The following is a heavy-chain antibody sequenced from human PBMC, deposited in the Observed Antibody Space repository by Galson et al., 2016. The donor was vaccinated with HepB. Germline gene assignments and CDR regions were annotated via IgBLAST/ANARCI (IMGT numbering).Heavy chain of an antibody. J-gene: IGHJ4*02. D-gene: IGHD3-22*01. CDR2: IGDSGAGT. CDR1: GFTFRYYA. V-gene: IGHV3-23*01. Sequence: SLRLSCAASGFTFRYYAMDWVRQAPGKGLEWVATIGDSGAGTYYADSVKGRFTISRDNSKNSLNLQMDSLRAEDTAVYYCAKETVHHDRGGYHKYFDHWGPGTLVTVSS. CDR3: AKETVHHDRGGYHKYFDH.